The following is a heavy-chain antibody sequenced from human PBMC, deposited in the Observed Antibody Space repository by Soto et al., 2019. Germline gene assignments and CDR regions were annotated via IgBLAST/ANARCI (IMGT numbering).Heavy chain of an antibody. CDR2: IYYSGST. Sequence: SETLCLTCTVSGDSIRSYYWSWIRQPPGKGLEWIGYIYYSGSTNYNPSLKSRVTISVDTSKNQFSLKLSSVTAADTAVYYCARVPDRWGQGTLVTVSS. CDR1: GDSIRSYY. CDR3: ARVPDR. V-gene: IGHV4-59*08. D-gene: IGHD2-2*01. J-gene: IGHJ5*02.